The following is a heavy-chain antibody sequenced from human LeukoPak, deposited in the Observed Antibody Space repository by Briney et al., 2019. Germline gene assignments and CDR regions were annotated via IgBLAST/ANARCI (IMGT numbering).Heavy chain of an antibody. J-gene: IGHJ4*02. D-gene: IGHD4-23*01. CDR3: ARAVVPFDY. V-gene: IGHV3-11*04. CDR2: ISRSGSTK. CDR1: GFTFSDYN. Sequence: GGSLRLSCAASGFTFSDYNMRWIRQAPGKGLEWVSSISRSGSTKYYADSVKGRFTISRDNAKNSLYLQMNSLRAEDTAVYYCARAVVPFDYWGQGTLVTVSS.